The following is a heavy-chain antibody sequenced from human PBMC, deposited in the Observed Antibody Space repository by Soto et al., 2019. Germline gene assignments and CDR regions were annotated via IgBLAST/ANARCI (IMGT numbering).Heavy chain of an antibody. CDR2: IWYDGSNK. CDR1: GFTFSRYG. Sequence: GGSLRLSCAASGFTFSRYGMHWVRQAPGKGLEWVAVIWYDGSNKYYADSVKGRFTISRDNSKNTLYLQMNSLRAEDTAVYYCARDGGGDSYFDYWGQGTLVTVSS. V-gene: IGHV3-33*01. D-gene: IGHD3-16*01. J-gene: IGHJ4*02. CDR3: ARDGGGDSYFDY.